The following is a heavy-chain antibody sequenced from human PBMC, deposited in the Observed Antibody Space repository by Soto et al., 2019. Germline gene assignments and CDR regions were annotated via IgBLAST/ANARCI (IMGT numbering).Heavy chain of an antibody. Sequence: QPGGSLRLSCAASGFTFSSYEMNWVRQAPGKGLECVSYISSSGSTIYYADSVKGRFTISRDNAKNSLYLQMNSLRAEDTAVYYCAREGYYDSRGGYYGMDVWGQGTTVTVS. D-gene: IGHD3-22*01. CDR1: GFTFSSYE. V-gene: IGHV3-48*03. CDR3: AREGYYDSRGGYYGMDV. J-gene: IGHJ6*02. CDR2: ISSSGSTI.